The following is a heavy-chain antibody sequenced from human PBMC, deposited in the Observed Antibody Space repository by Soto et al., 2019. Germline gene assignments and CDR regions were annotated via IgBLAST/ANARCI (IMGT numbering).Heavy chain of an antibody. CDR2: ISYDGSNK. J-gene: IGHJ3*02. V-gene: IGHV3-30*04. CDR1: GFTFSSYA. D-gene: IGHD1-26*01. CDR3: ARSLSGSYHDAFDI. Sequence: GGSLRLSCAASGFTFSSYAMHWVRQAPGKGLEWVAVISYDGSNKYYADSVKGRFTISRDNSKNTLYLQMNSLRAEDTAVYYCARSLSGSYHDAFDIWGQGTMVTVSS.